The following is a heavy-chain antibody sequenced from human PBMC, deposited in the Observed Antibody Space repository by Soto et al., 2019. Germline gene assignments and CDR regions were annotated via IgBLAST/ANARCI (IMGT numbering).Heavy chain of an antibody. Sequence: ASVXVSCKTSVYTFTYYYTQFVLQAPGQGLEWMGWMNPKSGGAYFAQKFQGRVTLTRDTSIGTAYIEVNSLTSDDTAVYFCTTENIETRDRISAAFDIWGQGTTV. J-gene: IGHJ3*02. D-gene: IGHD2-15*01. CDR1: VYTFTYYY. CDR3: TTENIETRDRISAAFDI. CDR2: MNPKSGGA. V-gene: IGHV1-2*02.